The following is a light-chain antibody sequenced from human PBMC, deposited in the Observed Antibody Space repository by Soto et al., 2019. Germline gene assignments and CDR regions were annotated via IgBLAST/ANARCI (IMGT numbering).Light chain of an antibody. CDR1: QSVSSN. Sequence: VMTQSPATLSVSPGERATLSCRASQSVSSNLAWYQQKPGQAPRLLIYGASTRATGIPAKFSGSGFGTDFTLTISSLEPADSAVYYCQQRSNWPITFGQGTRLEIK. V-gene: IGKV3-15*01. J-gene: IGKJ5*01. CDR2: GAS. CDR3: QQRSNWPIT.